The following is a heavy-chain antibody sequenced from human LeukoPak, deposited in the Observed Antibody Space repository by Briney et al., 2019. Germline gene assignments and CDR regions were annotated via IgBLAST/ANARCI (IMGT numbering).Heavy chain of an antibody. CDR3: ARGVPAAPVEYYYYYMDV. Sequence: ASVKVSCKASGYTFTSYDINWVRQATGQGLEWMGWMNPNSGNTGYAQKFQGRVTMTRNTSISTAYMELSSLRSEDTAVYYCARGVPAAPVEYYYYYMDVWGKGTTVTVSS. J-gene: IGHJ6*03. D-gene: IGHD2-2*01. CDR1: GYTFTSYD. CDR2: MNPNSGNT. V-gene: IGHV1-8*01.